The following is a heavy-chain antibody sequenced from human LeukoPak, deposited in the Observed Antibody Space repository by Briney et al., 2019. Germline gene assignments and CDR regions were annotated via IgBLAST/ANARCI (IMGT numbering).Heavy chain of an antibody. CDR1: ENIFTDYY. CDR2: INPHSGGT. Sequence: ASMKVSCKTSENIFTDYYIHWVRQAPGQGLEWLGWINPHSGGTNYAQYFQDRVIMTGDTSISTAYMELRGLISDDTATCYCASGGDNYDILTQWRQGTLVTVSS. D-gene: IGHD3-9*01. V-gene: IGHV1-2*02. CDR3: ASGGDNYDILTQ. J-gene: IGHJ4*02.